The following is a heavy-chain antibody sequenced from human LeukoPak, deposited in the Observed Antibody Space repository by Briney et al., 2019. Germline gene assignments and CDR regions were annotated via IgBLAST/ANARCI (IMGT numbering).Heavy chain of an antibody. Sequence: GGSLRLSCAASGFTFSIYEMNWVRQAPGKGLEWVPYISSSGSTIYYADSVKGRFTISRDNAKKSLYLQMNSLRAEDTAVYSCARGIHFYDSSGYPYYFDYWGQGTLVTVSS. CDR3: ARGIHFYDSSGYPYYFDY. D-gene: IGHD3-22*01. J-gene: IGHJ4*02. CDR1: GFTFSIYE. CDR2: ISSSGSTI. V-gene: IGHV3-48*03.